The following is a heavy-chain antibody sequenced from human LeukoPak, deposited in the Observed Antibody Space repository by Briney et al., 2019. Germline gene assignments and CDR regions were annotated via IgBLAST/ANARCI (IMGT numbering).Heavy chain of an antibody. CDR3: AKDQLSIAVAGTWYYFDY. CDR2: ISGSGGST. CDR1: GFTFSSYA. J-gene: IGHJ4*02. V-gene: IGHV3-23*01. D-gene: IGHD6-19*01. Sequence: GGSLRLSCAASGFTFSSYAMSWVRQAPGKGLEWVSAISGSGGSTYYADSVKGRFTISRDNSKNTLYLQMNSLRAEDTAVYYCAKDQLSIAVAGTWYYFDYWGQGTLVTVSS.